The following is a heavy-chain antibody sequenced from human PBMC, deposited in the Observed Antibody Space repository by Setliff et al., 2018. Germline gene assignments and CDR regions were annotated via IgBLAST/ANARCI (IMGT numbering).Heavy chain of an antibody. Sequence: SVKVSCKVSGGTFRTYEINWVRQAPGQGFEWMGRIIPMFEKTNYAQKFQGRVTITADESTTTTYMEPSSLRSDDTAVYYCATIHGYNSLAWYSDLWGRGTLVTVSS. J-gene: IGHJ2*01. CDR1: GGTFRTYE. CDR3: ATIHGYNSLAWYSDL. CDR2: IIPMFEKT. V-gene: IGHV1-69*13. D-gene: IGHD5-18*01.